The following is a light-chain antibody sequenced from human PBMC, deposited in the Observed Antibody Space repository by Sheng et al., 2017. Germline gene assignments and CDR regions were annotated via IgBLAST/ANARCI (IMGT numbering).Light chain of an antibody. CDR1: QSVSSNN. Sequence: ETVMTQSPATLSLSPGERATLSCRTSQSVSSNNLAWYQQKPGQAPRLLIYGASSRATGIPDRFSGSGSGTDFTLTISRLEPEDFAVYYCQQYGSSPWAFGQGTKVEIK. V-gene: IGKV3-20*01. CDR2: GAS. J-gene: IGKJ1*01. CDR3: QQYGSSPWA.